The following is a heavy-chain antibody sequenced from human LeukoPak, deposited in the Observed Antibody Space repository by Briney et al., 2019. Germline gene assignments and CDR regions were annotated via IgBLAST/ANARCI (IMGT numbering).Heavy chain of an antibody. CDR2: ISWNSGSI. CDR3: ARMGGGYDWANWFDP. J-gene: IGHJ5*02. Sequence: PGRSLRLSCAASGFTFDDYAMHWVRHAPGKGLEWVPGISWNSGSIGYADSVKGRFTISRDNAKNSLYLQMNSLRAEDTALYYCARMGGGYDWANWFDPWGQGTLVTVSS. V-gene: IGHV3-9*01. CDR1: GFTFDDYA. D-gene: IGHD5-12*01.